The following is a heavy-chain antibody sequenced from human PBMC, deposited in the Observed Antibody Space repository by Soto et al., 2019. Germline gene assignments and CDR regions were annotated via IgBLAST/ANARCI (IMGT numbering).Heavy chain of an antibody. Sequence: EVQLLESGGGLVQPGGSLRLSCAASGFTFSSYAMSWVRQAPGKGLEWVSAISGSAGSAYYADSVKGRFTISGDNYKNSLYLQMNSLRAEDTAVSYCAKGQPSSFAEAGDIGYWGQGTLVTVSA. V-gene: IGHV3-23*01. CDR1: GFTFSSYA. D-gene: IGHD6-13*01. J-gene: IGHJ4*02. CDR2: ISGSAGSA. CDR3: AKGQPSSFAEAGDIGY.